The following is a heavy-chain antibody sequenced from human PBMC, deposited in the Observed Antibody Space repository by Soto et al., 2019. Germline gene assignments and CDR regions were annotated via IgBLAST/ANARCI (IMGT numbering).Heavy chain of an antibody. D-gene: IGHD6-13*01. Sequence: PGGSLRLSCAASGFTFDDYAMHWVRQAPGKGLEWVSGISWNSGSIGYADSVKGRFTISRDNAKNSLYPQMNSLRAEDTALYYCAKDSGTSWYHDAFDIWRQGTMVTVSS. CDR1: GFTFDDYA. CDR3: AKDSGTSWYHDAFDI. CDR2: ISWNSGSI. V-gene: IGHV3-9*01. J-gene: IGHJ3*02.